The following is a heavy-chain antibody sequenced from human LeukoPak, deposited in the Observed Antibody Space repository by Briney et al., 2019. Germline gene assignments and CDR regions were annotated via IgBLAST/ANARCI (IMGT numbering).Heavy chain of an antibody. V-gene: IGHV3-30-3*01. CDR2: ISYDGSNK. J-gene: IGHJ6*03. Sequence: GGSLRLSCAASGFTFSSYAMHWVRQAPGKGLEWVAVISYDGSNKYYADSVKGRFTISRDNSKNTLYLQMNSLRAEDTAVYYCARDLLSGMDVWGKGTTVTVSS. CDR3: ARDLLSGMDV. D-gene: IGHD3-10*01. CDR1: GFTFSSYA.